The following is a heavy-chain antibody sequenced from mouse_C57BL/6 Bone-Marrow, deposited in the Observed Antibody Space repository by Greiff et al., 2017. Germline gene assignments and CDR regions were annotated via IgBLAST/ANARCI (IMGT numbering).Heavy chain of an antibody. CDR3: ARKIYYSNSYFDY. D-gene: IGHD2-5*01. V-gene: IGHV5-4*03. CDR2: ISDGGSYT. Sequence: EVMLVESGGGLVKPGGSLKLSCAASGFTFSSYAMSWVRQTPEKRLEWVATISDGGSYTYYPDNVKGRFTISRDNDKNNLYLQMSHLKSEDTAMYYCARKIYYSNSYFDYWGQGTTLTVSS. J-gene: IGHJ2*01. CDR1: GFTFSSYA.